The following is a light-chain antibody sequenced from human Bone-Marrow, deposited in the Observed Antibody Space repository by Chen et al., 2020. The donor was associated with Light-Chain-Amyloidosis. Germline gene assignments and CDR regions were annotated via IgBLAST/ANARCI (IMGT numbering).Light chain of an antibody. Sequence: QLVVTQSPSASASLGASGKLTCTLSSGHSNYAVAWHQQQPEKGPRYLMKLNSDGSHNKGDGIPDRFSGSSSGAERYLTISSLQSEDEADYFCQTWGTGIQVFGGGTKLTVL. CDR2: LNSDGSH. V-gene: IGLV4-69*01. CDR1: SGHSNYA. J-gene: IGLJ3*02. CDR3: QTWGTGIQV.